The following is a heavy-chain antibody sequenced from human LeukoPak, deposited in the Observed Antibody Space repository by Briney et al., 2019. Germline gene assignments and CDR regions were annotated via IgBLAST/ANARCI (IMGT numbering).Heavy chain of an antibody. CDR1: GFTFSDFT. CDR3: ARDFYDSSGYYYDY. J-gene: IGHJ4*02. CDR2: ISASADKT. Sequence: PGGSLRLSCAASGFTFSDFTRSWVRQAPGKGLEWVSAISASADKTYYADSVKVRFTISRDNSKGTLYLQMNSLRAEDTALYYCARDFYDSSGYYYDYWGQGTLVTVSS. V-gene: IGHV3-23*01. D-gene: IGHD3-22*01.